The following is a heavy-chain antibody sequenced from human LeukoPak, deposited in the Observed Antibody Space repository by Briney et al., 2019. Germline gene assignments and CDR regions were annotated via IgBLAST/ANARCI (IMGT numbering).Heavy chain of an antibody. J-gene: IGHJ6*02. CDR1: GGTFSSYA. Sequence: GSSAKVSCKASGGTFSSYAISWVRQAPGQGLEWMGRIIPILGIANYAQKFQGRVTITADKSTSTAYMELSSLRSEDTAVYYCARGRDCSSTSCHFGMDVWGQGITVTVSS. D-gene: IGHD2-2*01. CDR2: IIPILGIA. CDR3: ARGRDCSSTSCHFGMDV. V-gene: IGHV1-69*04.